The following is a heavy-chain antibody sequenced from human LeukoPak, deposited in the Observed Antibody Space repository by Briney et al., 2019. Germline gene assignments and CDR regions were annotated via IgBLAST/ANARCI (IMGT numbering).Heavy chain of an antibody. CDR2: ISSSGSTI. D-gene: IGHD4-17*01. Sequence: PGGSLRLSCASSEFTFSDYYMRWIRQAPGKGLEWVSYISSSGSTIYYADSVKGRFTISRDNAKNSLYLQMNSLRAEDTAVYYCARGVVPYGDYFDYWGQGTLVTVSS. CDR3: ARGVVPYGDYFDY. CDR1: EFTFSDYY. J-gene: IGHJ4*02. V-gene: IGHV3-11*01.